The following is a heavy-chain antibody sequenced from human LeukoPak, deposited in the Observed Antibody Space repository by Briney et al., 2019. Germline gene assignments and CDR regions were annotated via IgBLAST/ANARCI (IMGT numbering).Heavy chain of an antibody. D-gene: IGHD2-21*02. CDR2: MNPNSGNT. V-gene: IGHV1-8*02. CDR3: ARGWVVVTRYTIFPIRYYYGMDV. CDR1: GYTFTGYY. Sequence: GASVKVSCKASGYTFTGYYMHWVRQAPGQGLEWMGWMNPNSGNTGYAQKFQGRVTMTRNTSISTAYMELSSLRSEDTAVYYCARGWVVVTRYTIFPIRYYYGMDVWGQGTTVTVSS. J-gene: IGHJ6*02.